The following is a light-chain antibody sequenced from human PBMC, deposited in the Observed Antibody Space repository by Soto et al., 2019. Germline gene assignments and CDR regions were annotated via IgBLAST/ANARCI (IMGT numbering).Light chain of an antibody. CDR1: TTDVGSDNL. V-gene: IGLV2-23*02. Sequence: QSVLTQPASVSGSPGQSITISCTGTTTDVGSDNLVSWYQQHPGRAPKLMIYEVSRRPSGVSNRFSGSKSGNTASLTISGLQTEDEADYYCCSWAGSNTFYFFGTGTKVTVL. J-gene: IGLJ1*01. CDR3: CSWAGSNTFYF. CDR2: EVS.